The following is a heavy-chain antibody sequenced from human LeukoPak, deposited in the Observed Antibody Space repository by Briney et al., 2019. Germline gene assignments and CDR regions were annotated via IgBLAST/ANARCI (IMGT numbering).Heavy chain of an antibody. J-gene: IGHJ4*02. CDR2: MYYSGST. D-gene: IGHD6-6*01. CDR1: SGSISGSISSYY. Sequence: SETLSLTCTIPSGSISGSISSYYWSWIRQPPGKGLEWIGYMYYSGSTNYNPALKSRVTISVDPSKNQFSLKLTSVTAADTAVYYCARAWEYSSSSLPVYFDYWGQGTLVTVSS. V-gene: IGHV4-61*01. CDR3: ARAWEYSSSSLPVYFDY.